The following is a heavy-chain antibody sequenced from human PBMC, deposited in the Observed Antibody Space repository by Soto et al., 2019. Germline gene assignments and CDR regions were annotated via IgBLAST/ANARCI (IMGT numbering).Heavy chain of an antibody. CDR3: AHPRGYGVFDAYDF. CDR2: INAGGGST. D-gene: IGHD4-17*01. V-gene: IGHV3-23*01. J-gene: IGHJ3*01. Sequence: GGSLRLSCAASGFTFSTYAMNWVRQAPGKGLEWVSAINAGGGSTYYTDSVNGRFTISRDNSINMLYLQMNSLRTEDTAVYYCAHPRGYGVFDAYDFWGQGAMVTVSS. CDR1: GFTFSTYA.